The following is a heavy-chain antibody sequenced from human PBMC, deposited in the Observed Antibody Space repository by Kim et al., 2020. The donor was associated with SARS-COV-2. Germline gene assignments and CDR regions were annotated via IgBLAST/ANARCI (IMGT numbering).Heavy chain of an antibody. V-gene: IGHV3-74*01. CDR1: GCTSSTHK. Sequence: GGSLRLSCAAVGCTSSTHKKNSGRKATGKGRVGVSRMLRSGIRTNSADSVRGRVTMSRDNAETTVYLQMNSVRAEDTAVYYCARGMFRDGFDVWGQATTVTVSS. CDR3: ARGMFRDGFDV. D-gene: IGHD3-10*02. J-gene: IGHJ6*02. CDR2: MLRSGIRT.